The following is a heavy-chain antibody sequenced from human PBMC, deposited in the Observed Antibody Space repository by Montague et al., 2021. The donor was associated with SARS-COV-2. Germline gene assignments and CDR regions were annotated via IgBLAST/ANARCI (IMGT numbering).Heavy chain of an antibody. D-gene: IGHD6-19*01. V-gene: IGHV4-59*01. CDR1: GGSISSYY. CDR2: IYYSGST. Sequence: SETLSLTCTVSGGSISSYYWSWIRQPPGKGLERIGYIYYSGSTNYNPSXRSRVTISVDTSKNQFSLKLSSVTAADTAVYYCARGSGWMGNAFDIWGQGTMVTVSS. CDR3: ARGSGWMGNAFDI. J-gene: IGHJ3*02.